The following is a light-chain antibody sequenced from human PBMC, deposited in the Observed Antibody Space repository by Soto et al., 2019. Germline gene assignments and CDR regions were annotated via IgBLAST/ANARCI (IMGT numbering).Light chain of an antibody. CDR1: QGISSF. CDR2: GAS. J-gene: IGKJ3*01. Sequence: IQLTQSPSSLSVSVGDRVTITCRACQGISSFLAWYQQKPGKAPKLLIYGASTLQSGVPSRFSGSGSGTDFTLTIGSLQPEDFAAYYCQQLNSFPIPFGPGTKVDIK. CDR3: QQLNSFPIP. V-gene: IGKV1-9*01.